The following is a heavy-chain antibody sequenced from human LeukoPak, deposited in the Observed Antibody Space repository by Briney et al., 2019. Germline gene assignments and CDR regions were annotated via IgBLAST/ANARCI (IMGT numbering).Heavy chain of an antibody. Sequence: ASVKVSCKASGYTFTSYYMHWVRQAPGQGLEWMGIINPSGGSTSYAQKFQGRVTMTRDTSTSTAYMELASLRSEDTAVYYCAAEIYGGNSDCCNFQIWGQGTMVTASS. D-gene: IGHD4-23*01. V-gene: IGHV1-46*01. CDR3: AAEIYGGNSDCCNFQI. CDR1: GYTFTSYY. CDR2: INPSGGST. J-gene: IGHJ3*02.